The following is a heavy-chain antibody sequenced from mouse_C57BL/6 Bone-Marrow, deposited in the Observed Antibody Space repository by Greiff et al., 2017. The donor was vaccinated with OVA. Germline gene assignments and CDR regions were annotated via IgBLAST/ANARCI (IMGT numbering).Heavy chain of an antibody. CDR3: ARRGRDYTRVYFDY. V-gene: IGHV1-69*01. CDR2: IDPSDSYT. J-gene: IGHJ2*01. Sequence: VQLQQPGAELVMPGASVKLSCKASGYTFTSYWMHWVKQRPGQGLEWIGEIDPSDSYTNSNQKFKGKSTLPVDKSSSTAYRQLSSLTSEDSAVYYGARRGRDYTRVYFDYWGQGTTLTVSS. D-gene: IGHD2-12*01. CDR1: GYTFTSYW.